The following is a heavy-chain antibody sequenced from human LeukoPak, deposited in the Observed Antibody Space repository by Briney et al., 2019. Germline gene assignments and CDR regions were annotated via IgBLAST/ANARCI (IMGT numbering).Heavy chain of an antibody. V-gene: IGHV4-38-2*02. Sequence: PSETLSLTCTVSGYSISSGYYWGWIRQPPGKGLEWIGSIYHSGSTYYNPSLKSRVTISVDTSKNQFSLKLSSVTAADTAVYYCARERAVAENFDYWGQGTLVTVSS. CDR2: IYHSGST. CDR3: ARERAVAENFDY. CDR1: GYSISSGYY. J-gene: IGHJ4*02. D-gene: IGHD6-19*01.